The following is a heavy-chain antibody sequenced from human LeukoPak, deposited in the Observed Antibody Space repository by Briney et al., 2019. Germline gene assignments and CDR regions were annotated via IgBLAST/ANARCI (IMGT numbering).Heavy chain of an antibody. CDR2: MYYSGST. D-gene: IGHD3-10*01. Sequence: SETLSLTCAVSGGSISSSNWWSWVRQPPGKGLEWIGYMYYSGSTNYNPSLKSRVTISVDTSKNQFSLKVSSVTAADTAVYYCARDNYYGSGSYFDPWGQGILVTVSS. J-gene: IGHJ5*02. CDR1: GGSISSSNW. CDR3: ARDNYYGSGSYFDP. V-gene: IGHV4-4*02.